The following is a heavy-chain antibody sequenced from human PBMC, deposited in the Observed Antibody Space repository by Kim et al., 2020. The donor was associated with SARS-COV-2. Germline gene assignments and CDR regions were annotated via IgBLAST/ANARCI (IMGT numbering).Heavy chain of an antibody. D-gene: IGHD5-12*01. CDR3: AKDIYSGYDSGVIAN. V-gene: IGHV3-9*01. Sequence: GGSLRLSCAASGFNFDDDAMHWVRQPPGKGLEWVSGISWNSGDIGYADSVKGRFSISRDNAKKSLYLEMSSLRVEDTALYYCAKDIYSGYDSGVIANWG. J-gene: IGHJ1*01. CDR2: ISWNSGDI. CDR1: GFNFDDDA.